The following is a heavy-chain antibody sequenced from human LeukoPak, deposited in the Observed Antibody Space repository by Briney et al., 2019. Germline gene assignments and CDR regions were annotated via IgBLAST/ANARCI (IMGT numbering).Heavy chain of an antibody. CDR2: IWYDGSNK. CDR1: GFTFNRYG. D-gene: IGHD6-19*01. Sequence: GGSLRLSCAASGFTFNRYGMHWDRQAPGKGLEWVAVIWYDGSNKYNADSVKGRFTISRDNSKNTLYVQMNSLRAEDTAVYYCARGNDHNSGSLDYWGQGTLVTVSS. CDR3: ARGNDHNSGSLDY. J-gene: IGHJ4*02. V-gene: IGHV3-33*01.